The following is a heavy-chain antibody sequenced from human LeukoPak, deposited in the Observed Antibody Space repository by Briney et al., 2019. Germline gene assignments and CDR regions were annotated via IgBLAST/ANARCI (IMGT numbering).Heavy chain of an antibody. CDR1: GFTVSSNY. Sequence: GGSLRLSCAASGFTVSSNYMSWVRQAPGKGLEWVSVIYSGGSTYYADSVKGRFTISRDNSKNTLYLQMSSLRAEDTAVYYCARDDYGDSGPLFDYWGQGTLVTVSS. CDR3: ARDDYGDSGPLFDY. J-gene: IGHJ4*02. CDR2: IYSGGST. V-gene: IGHV3-53*01. D-gene: IGHD4-17*01.